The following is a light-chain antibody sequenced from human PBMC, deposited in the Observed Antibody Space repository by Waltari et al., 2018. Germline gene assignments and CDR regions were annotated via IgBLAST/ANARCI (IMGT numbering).Light chain of an antibody. J-gene: IGLJ2*01. Sequence: QSVLTQPPSVSGAPGQRVTISCTGSNSNIGSGYDVPWYQQLPGTAPKLLIYANINRPSGVPDRFSGSKSGASASLAITGLQAGDEADYYCQSYDSSLSGSLFGGGTRLTVL. V-gene: IGLV1-40*01. CDR3: QSYDSSLSGSL. CDR1: NSNIGSGYD. CDR2: ANI.